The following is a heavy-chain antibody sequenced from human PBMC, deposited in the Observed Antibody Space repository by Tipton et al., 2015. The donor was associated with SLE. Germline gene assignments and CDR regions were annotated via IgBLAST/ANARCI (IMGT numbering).Heavy chain of an antibody. CDR3: ARTKATTSRYFDV. Sequence: TLSLTCDVSGYSISSGYYWGWIRQPPGKGLEWIGSIHHSGSTYYNPSLKSRVTISVQKSKNQFSLKVRSVTAADTAVYYCARTKATTSRYFDVWGRGTLVTVSS. J-gene: IGHJ2*01. V-gene: IGHV4-38-2*01. CDR1: GYSISSGYY. CDR2: IHHSGST. D-gene: IGHD4-17*01.